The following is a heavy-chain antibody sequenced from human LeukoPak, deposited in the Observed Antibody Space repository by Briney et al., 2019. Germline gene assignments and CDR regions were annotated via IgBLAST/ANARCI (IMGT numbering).Heavy chain of an antibody. CDR2: INPSGGSA. CDR1: GYTFTSYY. V-gene: IGHV1-46*01. J-gene: IGHJ4*02. CDR3: ARVGHRDEDHFDY. D-gene: IGHD5-24*01. Sequence: GASVKVSCKASGYTFTSYYMHWVRQAPGQGLEWMGIINPSGGSASYAQKFQGRVTMTTDTSTTTAYMDVGSLRSDDTAVYYCARVGHRDEDHFDYWGQGTLVTVSS.